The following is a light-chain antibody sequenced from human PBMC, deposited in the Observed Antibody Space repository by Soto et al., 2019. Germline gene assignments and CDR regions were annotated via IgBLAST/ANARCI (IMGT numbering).Light chain of an antibody. CDR2: DAS. J-gene: IGKJ1*01. V-gene: IGKV1-5*01. CDR1: QTITIW. CDR3: QQYTNTNNPWM. Sequence: DIRVTQSPPTLSASVGDGVTITCRAIQTITIWMAWYQQKPGKAPKLLVYDASTLQSGVATRFSGSGSGTEFTLIISGLQPEDFATYYCQQYTNTNNPWMFGQGTKVDI.